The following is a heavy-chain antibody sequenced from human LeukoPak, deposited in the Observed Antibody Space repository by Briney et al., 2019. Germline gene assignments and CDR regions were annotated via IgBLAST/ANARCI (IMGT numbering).Heavy chain of an antibody. CDR3: AKDFGAHSGSYPEAFDI. D-gene: IGHD1-26*01. CDR1: RFTFSSYA. Sequence: SGGSLRLSCAASRFTFSSYAMSGLRQARGKGLEGVSSIRGSGGSTYYADSVKGRFTISRDNSKNTLYLQMNSLRAEDTAVYYCAKDFGAHSGSYPEAFDIWGQGTMVTVSS. J-gene: IGHJ3*02. V-gene: IGHV3-23*01. CDR2: IRGSGGST.